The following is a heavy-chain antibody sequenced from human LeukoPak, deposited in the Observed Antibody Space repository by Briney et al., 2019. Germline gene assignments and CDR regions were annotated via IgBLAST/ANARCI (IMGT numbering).Heavy chain of an antibody. D-gene: IGHD5-12*01. J-gene: IGHJ3*01. Sequence: ASVKVSCKASGYTFTSYGISWVRQAPGQGLEWMGRIIPIVNIANSAQKLQGRVTITADKVTSTVYLEMSSLTFQDTAVYYCATGRSGQGWDVWGQGTMVTVS. CDR3: ATGRSGQGWDV. V-gene: IGHV1-69*04. CDR1: GYTFTSYG. CDR2: IIPIVNIA.